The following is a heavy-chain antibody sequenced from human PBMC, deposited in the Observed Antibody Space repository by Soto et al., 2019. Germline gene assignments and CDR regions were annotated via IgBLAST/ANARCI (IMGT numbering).Heavy chain of an antibody. CDR2: IIPIFGTA. J-gene: IGHJ6*02. CDR1: GGTFSSYA. D-gene: IGHD1-26*01. V-gene: IGHV1-69*13. CDR3: AFQSGSYVSNYYYYGMDV. Sequence: SVKVSCKASGGTFSSYAISWVRQAPGQGLEWMGGIIPIFGTANYAQKFQGRVTITADESTSTAYMELSSLRSEDTAVYYCAFQSGSYVSNYYYYGMDVWGQGTTVTSP.